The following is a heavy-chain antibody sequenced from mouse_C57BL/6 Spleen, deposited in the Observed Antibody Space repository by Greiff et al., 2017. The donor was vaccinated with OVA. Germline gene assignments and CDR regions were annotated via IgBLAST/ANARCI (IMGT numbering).Heavy chain of an antibody. CDR2: IDPSDSYT. D-gene: IGHD2-4*01. Sequence: QVQLQQPGAELVMPGASVKLSCKASGYTFTSYWMHWVKQRPGQGLEWIGEIDPSDSYTNYNQKFKGKSTLTVDKSSSTAYMQLSSLTSEDSAVYYCARGITGYYFDYWGQGTTLTVSS. CDR1: GYTFTSYW. V-gene: IGHV1-69*01. J-gene: IGHJ2*01. CDR3: ARGITGYYFDY.